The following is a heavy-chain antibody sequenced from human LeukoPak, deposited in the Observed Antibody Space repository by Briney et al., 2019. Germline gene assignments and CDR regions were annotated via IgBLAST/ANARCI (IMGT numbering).Heavy chain of an antibody. Sequence: GGPLRLSCAASGFTFSGSAMHWVRQASGKGLEWVGRIRSKANSYATAYAASVKGRFTISRDDSKNTAYLQMNSLKTEDTAVYYCTIGSTSIGYWGQGTLVTVSS. J-gene: IGHJ4*02. D-gene: IGHD2-2*01. CDR1: GFTFSGSA. CDR3: TIGSTSIGY. CDR2: IRSKANSYAT. V-gene: IGHV3-73*01.